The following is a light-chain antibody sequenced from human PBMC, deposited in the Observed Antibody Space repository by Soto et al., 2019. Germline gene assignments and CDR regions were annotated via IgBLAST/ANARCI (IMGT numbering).Light chain of an antibody. Sequence: DIVMTQSPDSLAVSLGERATINCKSSQSVLYSSNNKNYLAWYQQKPGPPPKLLIYWASTREYGVPDRFSGSGYGTDFTFTIRSLQAEDVAVYYCHQCYETPFTFGPGTKVDIK. CDR2: WAS. CDR1: QSVLYSSNNKNY. V-gene: IGKV4-1*01. J-gene: IGKJ3*01. CDR3: HQCYETPFT.